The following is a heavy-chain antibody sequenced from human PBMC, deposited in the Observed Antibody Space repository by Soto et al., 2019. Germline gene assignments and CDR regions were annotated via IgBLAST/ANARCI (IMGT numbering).Heavy chain of an antibody. CDR2: ISSSSSTI. CDR3: AREFNRQLRRNYFDY. V-gene: IGHV3-48*01. Sequence: EVQLVESGGGLVQPGGSLRLSCAASGFTFSSYSMNWVRQAPGKGLEWVSYISSSSSTIYYADSVKGRFTISRDNAKNSLYLQMNSLRAEDTAVYYCAREFNRQLRRNYFDYWGQGTLVTVSS. J-gene: IGHJ4*02. D-gene: IGHD5-12*01. CDR1: GFTFSSYS.